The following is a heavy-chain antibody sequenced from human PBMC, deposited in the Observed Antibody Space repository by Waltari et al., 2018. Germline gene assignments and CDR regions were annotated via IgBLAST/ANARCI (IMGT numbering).Heavy chain of an antibody. CDR2: FYYSGTT. J-gene: IGHJ3*01. Sequence: QVQLQESGPGLVKPSETLSLTCTVSGGSISGYFWSWIRQPPGKGLEWIGYFYYSGTTRYNPSLKRRVTITEDTSKNQFSLHLRSVTAADTAVYYCARRLRGSSDDAFGVGGQGTMVTVSS. D-gene: IGHD6-13*01. CDR1: GGSISGYF. CDR3: ARRLRGSSDDAFGV. V-gene: IGHV4-59*08.